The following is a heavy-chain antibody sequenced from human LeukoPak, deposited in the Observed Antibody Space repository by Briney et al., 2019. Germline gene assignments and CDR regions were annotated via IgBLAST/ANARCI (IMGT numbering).Heavy chain of an antibody. J-gene: IGHJ5*02. V-gene: IGHV1-18*01. CDR3: ARYYSSSWHNWFDP. D-gene: IGHD6-13*01. CDR1: GYTFTSYG. CDR2: ISAYNGNT. Sequence: ASVKVSCKASGYTFTSYGISWVRLAPGQGLEWMGWISAYNGNTNYAQKLQGRVTMTTDTSTSTAYMELRSLRSDDTAVYYCARYYSSSWHNWFDPWGQGTLVTVSS.